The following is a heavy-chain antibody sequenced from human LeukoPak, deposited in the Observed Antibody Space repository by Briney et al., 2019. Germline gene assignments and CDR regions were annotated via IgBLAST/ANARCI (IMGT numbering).Heavy chain of an antibody. D-gene: IGHD2-15*01. J-gene: IGHJ5*02. V-gene: IGHV3-48*04. CDR2: ISSSSGSI. Sequence: GGSLRLSCAASGFTISSNSMNWGRQAPGEGLERVSYISSSSGSIYYADSVKGRFTISRDNAKNSLYLEMNSLSADDTAVYYCARDYCSGGACHQVLTWGEGTLVTVSS. CDR3: ARDYCSGGACHQVLT. CDR1: GFTISSNS.